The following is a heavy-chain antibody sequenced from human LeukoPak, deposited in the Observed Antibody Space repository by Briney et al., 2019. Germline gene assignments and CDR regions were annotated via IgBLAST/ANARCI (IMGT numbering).Heavy chain of an antibody. V-gene: IGHV3-23*01. D-gene: IGHD3-22*01. J-gene: IGHJ4*02. CDR1: GFAFGSEA. Sequence: GGSLRLSCAVSGFAFGSEAMSWVRQSPARGLEWVASISPGGGTTYYADSVKGRFTISRDNSKNTLYLQMNSLRAEDTAVYYCAKTGGITLIVVVITTWGQGTLVTVSS. CDR2: ISPGGGTT. CDR3: AKTGGITLIVVVITT.